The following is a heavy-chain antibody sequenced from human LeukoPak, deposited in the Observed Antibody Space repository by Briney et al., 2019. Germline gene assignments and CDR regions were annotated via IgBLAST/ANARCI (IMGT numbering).Heavy chain of an antibody. CDR3: ASGSVSYRTPYYYMDV. Sequence: PGGSLRLSCVASGFTVSSNYMSWVRQAPGKVLEWVAVIYSGGSTYYADSEKGRSTNYRDNTKNTLYLQMNSQRAEDTAGYYCASGSVSYRTPYYYMDVWGTGTTVTVSS. CDR1: GFTVSSNY. J-gene: IGHJ6*03. D-gene: IGHD3-10*01. CDR2: IYSGGST. V-gene: IGHV3-66*01.